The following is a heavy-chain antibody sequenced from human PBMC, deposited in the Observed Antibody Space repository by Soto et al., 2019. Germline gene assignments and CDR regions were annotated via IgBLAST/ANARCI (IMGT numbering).Heavy chain of an antibody. V-gene: IGHV4-59*12. J-gene: IGHJ5*02. CDR3: TRVATAVPS. D-gene: IGHD5-18*01. CDR1: NGSLNFYY. CDR2: IYYRGTT. Sequence: PSETLSLTCHVSNGSLNFYYWIWIRQPPGKELEWIGNIYYRGTTNYNPSLQGRVTMSIDTSKNQFSLMLTSVTAADTAVYYCTRVATAVPSWGRGVLVTVS.